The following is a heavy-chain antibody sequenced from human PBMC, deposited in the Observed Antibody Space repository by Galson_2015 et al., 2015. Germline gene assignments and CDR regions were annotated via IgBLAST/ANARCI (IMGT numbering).Heavy chain of an antibody. CDR1: GFPLSTGGVG. V-gene: IGHV2-5*02. D-gene: IGHD4-23*01. CDR3: AHSKDRRGAVGDY. CDR2: IYWDDDK. Sequence: PALVKPTQTLTLTCTFSGFPLSTGGVGVGWIRQTPGKALEWLAVIYWDDDKRYSPFLKSRLTITKDTSKNQVVLTMTNMDPVDTATYYCAHSKDRRGAVGDYWGQGTLVTVSS. J-gene: IGHJ4*02.